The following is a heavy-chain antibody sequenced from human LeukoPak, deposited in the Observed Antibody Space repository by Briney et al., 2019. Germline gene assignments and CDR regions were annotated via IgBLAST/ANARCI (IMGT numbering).Heavy chain of an antibody. Sequence: GGSLRLSCAASGFTFSRYWMHWVRQAPGKGLVWVSRINSDGNSTSYADSVKGRFTISRDNAKNTPYLQMNSLRAEDTAVYYCASDFWSGYYTPMGVNYWGQGTLVTVSS. V-gene: IGHV3-74*01. CDR3: ASDFWSGYYTPMGVNY. J-gene: IGHJ4*02. D-gene: IGHD3-3*01. CDR2: INSDGNST. CDR1: GFTFSRYW.